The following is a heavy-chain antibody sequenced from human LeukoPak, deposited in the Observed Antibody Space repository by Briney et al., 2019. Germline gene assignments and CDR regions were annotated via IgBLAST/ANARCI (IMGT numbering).Heavy chain of an antibody. J-gene: IGHJ6*02. D-gene: IGHD3-3*01. CDR1: GFTFSRYA. V-gene: IGHV3-23*01. CDR3: AKSRRITIFGVVITDYYYYGMDV. Sequence: GGSLRLSCAASGFTFSRYAMSWVRQAPGKGLEWVSAISGSGGSTYYADSVKGRFTISRDNSKNTLYLQMNSLRAEDTAVYYCAKSRRITIFGVVITDYYYYGMDVWGQGTTVTVSS. CDR2: ISGSGGST.